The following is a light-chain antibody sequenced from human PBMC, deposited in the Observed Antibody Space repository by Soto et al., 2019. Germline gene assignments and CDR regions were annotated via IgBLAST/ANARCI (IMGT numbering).Light chain of an antibody. CDR2: DNN. V-gene: IGLV1-51*01. Sequence: QSVLTQPPSVSAAPGQKVTISCSGNSSNIGNSYVSWYQQLPGTAPKLLIYDNNKRPSGIPDRFSGSKSGTSATLGITGLQTGDEADYYCGTWDSSLSAVVFGGGTKLTVL. CDR1: SSNIGNSY. CDR3: GTWDSSLSAVV. J-gene: IGLJ2*01.